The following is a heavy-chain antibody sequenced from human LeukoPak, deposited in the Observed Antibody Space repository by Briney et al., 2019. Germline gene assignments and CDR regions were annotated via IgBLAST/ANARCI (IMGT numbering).Heavy chain of an antibody. CDR1: GGSISIGGYY. CDR2: IYYSGST. CDR3: ARGGSMIVLDY. D-gene: IGHD3-22*01. J-gene: IGHJ4*02. V-gene: IGHV4-30-4*08. Sequence: PSQTLSLTCTVSGGSISIGGYYWNWIRQLPGKGLEWIGFIYYSGSTYSNPSLKSRATISVDTSKNQFSLKLSSVTAADTAVYYCARGGSMIVLDYWGQGTLVTVSS.